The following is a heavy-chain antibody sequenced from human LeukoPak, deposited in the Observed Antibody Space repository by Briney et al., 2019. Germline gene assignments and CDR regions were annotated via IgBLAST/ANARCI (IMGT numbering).Heavy chain of an antibody. J-gene: IGHJ4*02. CDR1: GGTFSSYA. D-gene: IGHD4-17*01. CDR2: IIPIFGTA. CDR3: ARATPSRNTVTYYFDF. V-gene: IGHV1-69*01. Sequence: ASVKVSCKASGGTFSSYAISWVRQAPGQGLEWMGGIIPIFGTANYAQKFQGRVTITADESTSTAYMELISLRSEDTAVYYCARATPSRNTVTYYFDFWGQGTLVTVSS.